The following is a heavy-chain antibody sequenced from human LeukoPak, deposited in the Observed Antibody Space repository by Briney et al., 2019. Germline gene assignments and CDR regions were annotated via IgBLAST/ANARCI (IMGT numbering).Heavy chain of an antibody. CDR2: MNPNSGNT. J-gene: IGHJ4*02. CDR3: ARGRAAAGTVSY. CDR1: GYTFTSYD. Sequence: GASVNVSCKASGYTFTSYDINWVRQATGQGLEWMGWMNPNSGNTGYAQKFQGRVTMTRNTSISTAYMELSSLRSEDTAVYYCARGRAAAGTVSYWGQGTLVTVSA. D-gene: IGHD6-13*01. V-gene: IGHV1-8*01.